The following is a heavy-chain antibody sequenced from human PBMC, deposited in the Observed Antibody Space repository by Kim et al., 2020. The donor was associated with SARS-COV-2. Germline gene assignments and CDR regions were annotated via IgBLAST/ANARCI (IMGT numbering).Heavy chain of an antibody. J-gene: IGHJ4*02. CDR3: AKDPAGY. CDR2: GGST. Sequence: GGSTDYAEPVRGRFTISRDNSKNTLYRQMNSLRAEDTAVYYCAKDPAGYWGQGTLVTVSS. V-gene: IGHV3-23*01.